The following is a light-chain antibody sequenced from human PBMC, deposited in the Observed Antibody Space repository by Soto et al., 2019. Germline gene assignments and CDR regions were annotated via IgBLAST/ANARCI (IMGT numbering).Light chain of an antibody. V-gene: IGKV3-20*01. Sequence: EVVLTQSPGTLSLSPGERATLSCRPSQSVSGSYLTWYQQRPGQAPRRLIFGASSRASDTPDRFSGSGSGTDFTLTISRLEPEDFAVYYWQHYDTSSYTFGQGTRVEIK. CDR1: QSVSGSY. J-gene: IGKJ2*01. CDR3: QHYDTSSYT. CDR2: GAS.